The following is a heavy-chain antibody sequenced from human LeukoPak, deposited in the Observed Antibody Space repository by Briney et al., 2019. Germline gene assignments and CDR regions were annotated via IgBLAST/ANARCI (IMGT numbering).Heavy chain of an antibody. Sequence: GASVKVSCKASGYTFTGYYMHWVRQAPGQGLEWMGWINPNSGGTNYAQKFQGRVTMTRDTSISTAYMELSRLRSDDTAVYYCARSEGAYYDFWSVYYLDYWGQGTLVTVSS. V-gene: IGHV1-2*02. D-gene: IGHD3-3*01. CDR1: GYTFTGYY. CDR2: INPNSGGT. J-gene: IGHJ4*02. CDR3: ARSEGAYYDFWSVYYLDY.